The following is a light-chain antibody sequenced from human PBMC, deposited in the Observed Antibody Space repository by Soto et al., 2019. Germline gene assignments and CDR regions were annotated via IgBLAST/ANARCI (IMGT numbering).Light chain of an antibody. CDR3: QHYNNWPLT. Sequence: EIVMTQSPATLSVSPGERATLSCRASQSVNNNLAWYQQKPGQAPRLLIYGAPARATGIPARFSGSGSGTEFTLTISSLQSEDFAVYYCQHYNNWPLTVGGGTKVEIK. CDR2: GAP. CDR1: QSVNNN. J-gene: IGKJ4*01. V-gene: IGKV3-15*01.